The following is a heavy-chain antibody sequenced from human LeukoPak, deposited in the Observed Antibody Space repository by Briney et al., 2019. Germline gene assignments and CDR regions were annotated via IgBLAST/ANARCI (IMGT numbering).Heavy chain of an antibody. CDR3: ARDLDSGSYLDY. CDR2: IIPIFGTA. CDR1: GGTFSSYA. D-gene: IGHD1-26*01. V-gene: IGHV1-69*13. J-gene: IGHJ4*02. Sequence: ASVKVSCKASGGTFSSYAISWVRQAPGPGLEWMGGIIPIFGTANYAQKFQGRVTITADESTSTAYMELSSLRSEDTAVYYCARDLDSGSYLDYWGQGTLVTVSS.